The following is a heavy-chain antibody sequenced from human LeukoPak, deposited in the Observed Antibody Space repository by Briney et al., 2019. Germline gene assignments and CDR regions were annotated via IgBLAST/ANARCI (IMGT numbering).Heavy chain of an antibody. CDR1: GGSFSGYY. Sequence: SETLSLTCAVYGGSFSGYYWTWIRQSPGKGLEWIGEINHSGSTNYNPSLKSRVTISVDTSKNQFSLKLSSVAAADTAVYYCVRVEVGVLNWGQGTLVTVSS. V-gene: IGHV4-34*01. J-gene: IGHJ4*02. D-gene: IGHD3-22*01. CDR2: INHSGST. CDR3: VRVEVGVLN.